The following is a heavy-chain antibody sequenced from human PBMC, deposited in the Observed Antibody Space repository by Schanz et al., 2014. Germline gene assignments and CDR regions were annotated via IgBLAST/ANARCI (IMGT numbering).Heavy chain of an antibody. D-gene: IGHD5-12*01. CDR1: AYTFTGYY. J-gene: IGHJ4*02. V-gene: IGHV1-2*02. CDR2: INPNSGAT. CDR3: ARVTTGYDS. Sequence: QVQLVQSGAEVKEPGASVKVSCKASAYTFTGYYLHWVRQAPGPGLEWLGWINPNSGATSSAQKFQGRVTMTRDTSSSTVDMQLSSMTSADTAIYYCARVTTGYDSWGQGTLVTVSS.